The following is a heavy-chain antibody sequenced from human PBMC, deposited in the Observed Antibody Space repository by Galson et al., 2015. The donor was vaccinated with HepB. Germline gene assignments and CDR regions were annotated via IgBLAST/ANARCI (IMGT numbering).Heavy chain of an antibody. V-gene: IGHV3-21*01. CDR1: GFTFSSYS. Sequence: SLRLSCAASGFTFSSYSMNWVRQAPGKGLEWVSSISSSSSYIYYADSVKGRFTISRDNAKNSLYLQMNSLRAEDTAVYYCARDVTLVGAIVGDAFDIWGQGTMVTVSS. D-gene: IGHD1-26*01. J-gene: IGHJ3*02. CDR2: ISSSSSYI. CDR3: ARDVTLVGAIVGDAFDI.